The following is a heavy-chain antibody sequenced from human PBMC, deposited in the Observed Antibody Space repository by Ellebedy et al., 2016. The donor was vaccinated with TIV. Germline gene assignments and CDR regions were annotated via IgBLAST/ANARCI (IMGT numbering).Heavy chain of an antibody. Sequence: SETLSLXCAVYGGSFSGYYWSWIRQPPGKGLEWIGYIYYSGTPNSNPSLKSRVTISLDTSKNQLSLRLNSVTAADTAVYYCARGGYYYDSSENFDYWGQGTLVTVSS. J-gene: IGHJ4*02. V-gene: IGHV4-59*01. CDR2: IYYSGTP. CDR1: GGSFSGYY. D-gene: IGHD3-22*01. CDR3: ARGGYYYDSSENFDY.